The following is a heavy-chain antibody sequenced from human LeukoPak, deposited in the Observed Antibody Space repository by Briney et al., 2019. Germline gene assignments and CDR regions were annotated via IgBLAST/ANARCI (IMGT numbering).Heavy chain of an antibody. CDR2: ISANNGNT. CDR1: AYFYISDH. CDR3: ARACGGLTFGDLFDP. D-gene: IGHD3-16*01. J-gene: IGHJ5*02. Sequence: ASVNVSCMSTAYFYISDHINGRRQAPGQGLEWLGWISANNGNTYYAQKFQGRVTMTTETSTSTAYMQMSIQMFGVTAEYYCARACGGLTFGDLFDPWGQGTLVTVSS. V-gene: IGHV1-18*01.